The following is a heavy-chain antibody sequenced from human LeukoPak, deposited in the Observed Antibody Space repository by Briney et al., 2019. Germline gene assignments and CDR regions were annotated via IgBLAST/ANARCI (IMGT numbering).Heavy chain of an antibody. CDR2: ISSSGSTI. V-gene: IGHV3-11*01. CDR1: GFTFSDYY. D-gene: IGHD3-22*01. CDR3: AKERFGGYAGTYFDY. J-gene: IGHJ4*02. Sequence: PGGSLRLSCAASGFTFSDYYMSWIRQAPGKGLEWVSYISSSGSTIYYADSVKGRFTISRDNAKNSLYLQMNSLRAEDTAVYYCAKERFGGYAGTYFDYWGQGTLVTVSS.